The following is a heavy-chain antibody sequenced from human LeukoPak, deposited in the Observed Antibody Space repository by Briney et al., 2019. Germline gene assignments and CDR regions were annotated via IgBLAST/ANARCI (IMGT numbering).Heavy chain of an antibody. CDR1: GYKLTNNW. CDR3: VRFALTSSLDH. V-gene: IGHV5-51*01. CDR2: IY. J-gene: IGHJ5*02. D-gene: IGHD6-13*01. Sequence: NHGESLKISCKISGYKLTNNWIGWVRQVPGKGLEWMGLIYSPSFQGQVTLSVDASISTAYLQLSGLRASDTAIYYCVRFALTSSLDHWGQGTLVTVSS.